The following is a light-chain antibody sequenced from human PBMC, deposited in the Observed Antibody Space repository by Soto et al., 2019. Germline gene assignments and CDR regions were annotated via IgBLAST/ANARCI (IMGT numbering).Light chain of an antibody. CDR3: HQYGNSPPWT. J-gene: IGKJ1*01. V-gene: IGKV3-20*01. CDR2: GAS. CDR1: QSVSSSY. Sequence: EIVLTQSPGTLSLSPGDRATLSCRASQSVSSSYVAWYQQNPGQAPSLLLYGASTRATGITDRFSGSGSGTAVSITISRLEPADFAVYYGHQYGNSPPWTFGQGTKVEIK.